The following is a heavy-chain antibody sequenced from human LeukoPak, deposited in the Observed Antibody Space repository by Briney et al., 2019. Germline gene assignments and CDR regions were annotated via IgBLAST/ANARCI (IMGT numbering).Heavy chain of an antibody. Sequence: SVKVSCKASGYTFTSYGISWVRQAPGQGLEWMGRIIPILGIVNYAQKFQGRVTITADKSTSTAYMELSSLRSEDTAVYYCAREDVLGPYYDILTGYYPSWGQGTLVTVSS. V-gene: IGHV1-69*04. CDR2: IIPILGIV. CDR3: AREDVLGPYYDILTGYYPS. J-gene: IGHJ5*02. D-gene: IGHD3-9*01. CDR1: GYTFTSYG.